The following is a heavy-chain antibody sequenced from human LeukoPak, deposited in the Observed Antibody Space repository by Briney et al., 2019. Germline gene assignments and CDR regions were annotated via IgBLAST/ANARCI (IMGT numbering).Heavy chain of an antibody. Sequence: ASVKVSCKASGGTFSSYAISWVRQAPGQGLQWMGGIIPIFGTANYAQKFQGRVTITADKSTSTAYMELSSLRSEDTAVYYCARRYSGYDTNWFDPWGQGTLVTVSS. CDR3: ARRYSGYDTNWFDP. J-gene: IGHJ5*02. D-gene: IGHD5-12*01. CDR2: IIPIFGTA. V-gene: IGHV1-69*06. CDR1: GGTFSSYA.